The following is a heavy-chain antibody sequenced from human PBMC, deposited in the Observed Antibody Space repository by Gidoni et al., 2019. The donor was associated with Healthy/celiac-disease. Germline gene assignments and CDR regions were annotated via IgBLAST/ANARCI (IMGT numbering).Heavy chain of an antibody. D-gene: IGHD5-12*01. V-gene: IGHV4-34*01. CDR3: ARGPTVVDIVATPIMRNWFDP. CDR1: GGSFSGYY. Sequence: QVQLQQWGAGLLKPSETLSLTCAVYGGSFSGYYWSWIRQPPGKGLEWIGEIKHRGTTNYNPSLKSRVTITVDTTKYQVSLKLSSVTAADTAVYYCARGPTVVDIVATPIMRNWFDPWGQGTLVTVSS. CDR2: IKHRGTT. J-gene: IGHJ5*02.